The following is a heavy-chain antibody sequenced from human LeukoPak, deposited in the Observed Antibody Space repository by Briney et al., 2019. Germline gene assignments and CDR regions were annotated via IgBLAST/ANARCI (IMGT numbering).Heavy chain of an antibody. D-gene: IGHD3-3*01. Sequence: PGGSPRLSCAASGFTFSDYYMSWIRQAPGKGLEWVSYISSSGSTIYYADSVKGRFTISRDNAKNSLYLQMNSLRAEDTAVYYCARDRVFYDFWSGYYKAYYFDYWGQGTLVTVSS. CDR2: ISSSGSTI. V-gene: IGHV3-11*01. J-gene: IGHJ4*02. CDR3: ARDRVFYDFWSGYYKAYYFDY. CDR1: GFTFSDYY.